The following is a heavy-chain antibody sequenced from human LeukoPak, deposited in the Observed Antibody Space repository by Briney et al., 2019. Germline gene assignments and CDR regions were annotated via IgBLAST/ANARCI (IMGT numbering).Heavy chain of an antibody. CDR2: IVVGSGNT. J-gene: IGHJ3*02. V-gene: IGHV1-58*01. CDR3: AAVGPIQLWSEI. Sequence: GASVKVSCKASGYTFTSYGVSWVRQAPGQGLEWIGWIVVGSGNTNYAQKFQERVTITRDMSTSTAYMELSSLRSEDTAVYYCAAVGPIQLWSEIWGQGTMVTVSS. CDR1: GYTFTSYG. D-gene: IGHD5-18*01.